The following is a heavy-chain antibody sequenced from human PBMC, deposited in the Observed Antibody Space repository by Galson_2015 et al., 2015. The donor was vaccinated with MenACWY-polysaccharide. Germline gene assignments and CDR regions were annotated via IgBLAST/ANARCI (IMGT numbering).Heavy chain of an antibody. CDR2: ISYDGSNK. CDR1: GFTFSSYG. Sequence: SLRLSCAASGFTFSSYGMHWVRQAPGKGLEWVAVISYDGSNKYYADSVKGRFTISRDNSKNTLHLQMDSLRTEDTAVYYCARGAQEWLFGNYYYYGMDVWGQGTTVTVSS. J-gene: IGHJ6*02. CDR3: ARGAQEWLFGNYYYYGMDV. D-gene: IGHD3-3*01. V-gene: IGHV3-30*03.